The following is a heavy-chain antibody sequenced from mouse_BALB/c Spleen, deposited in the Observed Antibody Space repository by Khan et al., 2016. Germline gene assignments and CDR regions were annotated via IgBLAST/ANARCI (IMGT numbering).Heavy chain of an antibody. Sequence: EVQLVESGGGLVQPKGSLKLSCAASGFTFNTYAMNWVRQAPGKGLEWVARIRSKSNNYATYYADSVKDRFTISRDDSQSMLYLQMNNLKTEDTARYYCVRQKGGFDYWGQGTTLTVSS. CDR3: VRQKGGFDY. J-gene: IGHJ2*01. V-gene: IGHV10-1*02. CDR1: GFTFNTYA. CDR2: IRSKSNNYAT.